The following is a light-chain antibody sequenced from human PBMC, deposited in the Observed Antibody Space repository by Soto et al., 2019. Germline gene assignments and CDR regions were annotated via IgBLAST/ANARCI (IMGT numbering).Light chain of an antibody. J-gene: IGKJ4*01. CDR1: QSVTNS. CDR3: QQHISWPLA. Sequence: EIVLTQSPATLSLSPGERATLSSRASQSVTNSLAWYQQKPGQAPRLLVYDASNRATVIPTRFSGSGSGTDFTLTISNLEPEDFAVYYCQQHISWPLAFGGGTKVEIK. CDR2: DAS. V-gene: IGKV3-11*01.